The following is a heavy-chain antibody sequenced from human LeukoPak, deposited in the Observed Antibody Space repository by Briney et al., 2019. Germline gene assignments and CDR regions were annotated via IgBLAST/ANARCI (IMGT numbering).Heavy chain of an antibody. J-gene: IGHJ4*02. V-gene: IGHV3-7*03. D-gene: IGHD1-1*01. CDR1: GFTFSSYW. CDR2: IKQDGSQK. CDR3: ARDTETGTSDY. Sequence: GGSLRLSCAASGFTFSSYWMSWVRQAPGKGLEWVANIKQDGSQKYYVDSVKGRFTISRDNAKNSLYLQMNSLRAEDTAVYYCARDTETGTSDYWGQGTLVTVSS.